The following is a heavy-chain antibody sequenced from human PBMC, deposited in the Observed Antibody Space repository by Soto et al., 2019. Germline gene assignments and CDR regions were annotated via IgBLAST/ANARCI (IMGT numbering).Heavy chain of an antibody. CDR2: IWYDGSNK. J-gene: IGHJ4*02. CDR3: ARDRRSGRTFDY. CDR1: GFTFSSYG. V-gene: IGHV3-33*01. D-gene: IGHD6-19*01. Sequence: QVQLVESGGGVVQPGRSLRLSCAASGFTFSSYGMHWVRQAPGKGLEWVAVIWYDGSNKYYADSVKGRFTISRDNSKNTLYLQVNSLRAEDTAVYYCARDRRSGRTFDYWGQGTLVTVSS.